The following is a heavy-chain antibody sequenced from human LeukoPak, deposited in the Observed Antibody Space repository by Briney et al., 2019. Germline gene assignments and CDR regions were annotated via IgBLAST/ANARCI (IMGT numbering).Heavy chain of an antibody. CDR2: IYHSGST. CDR3: VRQELLWFGELMGGFDP. J-gene: IGHJ5*02. CDR1: GYSISSGYY. Sequence: PSETLSLTCAVSGYSISSGYYWGWIRQPPGKGLEWIGSIYHSGSTYYNPSLKSRVTISVDTSKNQFSLKLSSVTAADTAVYYCVRQELLWFGELMGGFDPWGQGTLVTVS. V-gene: IGHV4-38-2*01. D-gene: IGHD3-10*01.